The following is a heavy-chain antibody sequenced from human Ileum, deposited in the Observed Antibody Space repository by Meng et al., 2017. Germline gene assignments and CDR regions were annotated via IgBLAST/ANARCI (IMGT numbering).Heavy chain of an antibody. Sequence: QLQLVQSVSELKKPGPSANVSCKASGYTFTSYAMNWGRQAPGQGLEWMGWINTNTGNPTYAQGFTGRFVFSLDTSVSTAYLQISSLKAEDTAVYYCARADSSGWYFLFYWGQGTLVTVSS. CDR1: GYTFTSYA. CDR3: ARADSSGWYFLFY. CDR2: INTNTGNP. D-gene: IGHD6-19*01. V-gene: IGHV7-4-1*02. J-gene: IGHJ4*02.